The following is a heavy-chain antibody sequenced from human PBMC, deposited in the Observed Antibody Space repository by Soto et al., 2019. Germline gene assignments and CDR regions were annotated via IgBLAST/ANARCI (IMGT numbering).Heavy chain of an antibody. Sequence: EVQLVESGGGLVQPGESLRLSCAASGFTFDYYWMHWVRQAPGKGLVWVSRVHSDGTTTTYVDSVKGRFTISRDNARDTVSLQMSSLRAEDTAIYYCARGDRGGFDLWGHGTVVTVSS. J-gene: IGHJ3*01. CDR3: ARGDRGGFDL. V-gene: IGHV3-74*01. D-gene: IGHD3-10*01. CDR1: GFTFDYYW. CDR2: VHSDGTTT.